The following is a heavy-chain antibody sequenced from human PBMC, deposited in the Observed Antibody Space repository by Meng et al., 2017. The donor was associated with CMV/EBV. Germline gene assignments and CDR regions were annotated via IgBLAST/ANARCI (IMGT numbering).Heavy chain of an antibody. J-gene: IGHJ4*02. D-gene: IGHD2-2*01. CDR2: ISSSSSYI. Sequence: GESLKISCAASGFTFSSYSMNWVRQAPGKGLEWVSSISSSSSYIYYADSVKGRFTISRDNAKNSLYLQMNSLRAEDTAMYYCARRGGSVVVPAAHFDYWGQGTLVTVSS. V-gene: IGHV3-21*01. CDR1: GFTFSSYS. CDR3: ARRGGSVVVPAAHFDY.